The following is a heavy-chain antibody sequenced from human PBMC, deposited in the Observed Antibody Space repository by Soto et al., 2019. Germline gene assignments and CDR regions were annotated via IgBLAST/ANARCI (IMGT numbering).Heavy chain of an antibody. CDR2: ISGSGGST. Sequence: GSLRLSCAASGFTFSSYSMSWVRQAPGKGLEWVSAISGSGGSTYYADSVKGRFTISRDNSKNTLYLQMNSLRAEDTAVYYCARDGTSYGSGLGDFDYWGQGTLVTSPQ. D-gene: IGHD3-10*01. CDR1: GFTFSSYS. J-gene: IGHJ4*02. V-gene: IGHV3-23*01. CDR3: ARDGTSYGSGLGDFDY.